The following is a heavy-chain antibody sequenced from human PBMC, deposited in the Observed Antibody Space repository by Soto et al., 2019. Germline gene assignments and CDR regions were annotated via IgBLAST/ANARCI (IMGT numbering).Heavy chain of an antibody. V-gene: IGHV4-34*01. CDR2: INHSRIT. J-gene: IGHJ6*02. D-gene: IGHD3-10*01. CDR3: ARALLWFGDLDV. CDR1: GGSFSDYY. Sequence: SDTLSLTCADYGGSFSDYYWSWIRQPTGKELECIGQINHSRITSYHPSLKSRVTISVDTSKNQFSLKLSSVTAADTAVYYCARALLWFGDLDVWGQGTTVTVSS.